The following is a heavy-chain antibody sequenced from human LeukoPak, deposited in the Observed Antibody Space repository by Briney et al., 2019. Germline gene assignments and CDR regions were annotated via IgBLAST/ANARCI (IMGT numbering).Heavy chain of an antibody. CDR3: ARPGAAKDAYDAFDI. CDR1: GCTFSSYE. V-gene: IGHV3-48*03. CDR2: ISSSGSTI. Sequence: PGGSVRLSCEASGCTFSSYEMNWVRQAPGKGLEWVSYISSSGSTIYYADFVKGGFTISRDNAKNSLYVQMNSLRAEDTAVYYCARPGAAKDAYDAFDIWPQGTMVSVSS. J-gene: IGHJ3*02. D-gene: IGHD6-25*01.